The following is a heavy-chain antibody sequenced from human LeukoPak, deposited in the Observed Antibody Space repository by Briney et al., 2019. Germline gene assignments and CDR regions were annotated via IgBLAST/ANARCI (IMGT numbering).Heavy chain of an antibody. CDR2: FIPVHDTA. Sequence: SVKISCKASGGTFTKYVISWVREAPGQGLEWMGRFIPVHDTANYAHKFQGRVILTADKSTSTAYMELSSLISEDTAVFYCASGSSPLNWLDPWGQGTLVIVSS. V-gene: IGHV1-69*04. CDR3: ASGSSPLNWLDP. CDR1: GGTFTKYV. J-gene: IGHJ5*02. D-gene: IGHD6-13*01.